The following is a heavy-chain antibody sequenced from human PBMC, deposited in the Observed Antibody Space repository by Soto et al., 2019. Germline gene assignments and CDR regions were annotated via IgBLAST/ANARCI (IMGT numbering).Heavy chain of an antibody. CDR2: IRSRSNNYAT. D-gene: IGHD1-1*01. J-gene: IGHJ4*02. CDR3: TTGTQD. Sequence: EVHVVESGGGLVQPGGSLELSCAASGFTISGFVMHWVRQASGKGLEWVGRIRSRSNNYATAYAASVKGRFSISRDDSKNMAYLQMNSLKTEDTAVYYCTTGTQDWGQGTLVTVSS. V-gene: IGHV3-73*02. CDR1: GFTISGFV.